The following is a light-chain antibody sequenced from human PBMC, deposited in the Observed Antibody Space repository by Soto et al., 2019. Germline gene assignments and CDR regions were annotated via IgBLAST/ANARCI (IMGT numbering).Light chain of an antibody. CDR1: QTISSW. CDR3: QHYNSYSES. J-gene: IGKJ1*01. V-gene: IGKV1-5*03. Sequence: DIQMTQSPSTLSGSVGDRVTITCRASQTISSWLAWYQQKPGKAPKLLIYKASTLKSGVPSRLSGSGSGTEYTLTIRSLQPDDFATYYCQHYNSYSESFGQGTKLELK. CDR2: KAS.